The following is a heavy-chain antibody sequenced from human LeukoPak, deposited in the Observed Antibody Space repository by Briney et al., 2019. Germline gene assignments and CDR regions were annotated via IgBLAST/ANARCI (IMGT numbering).Heavy chain of an antibody. CDR3: ARGVYWQQEHYGMDV. Sequence: GGSLRLSCAASGFTFSSYSMNWVRQAPGKGLEWVSSISSSSSYIYYADSVKGRFTISRDNAKNSLYLQMNSLRAEDTAVYYCARGVYWQQEHYGMDVWGQGTTVTVSS. V-gene: IGHV3-21*01. CDR2: ISSSSSYI. J-gene: IGHJ6*02. D-gene: IGHD6-13*01. CDR1: GFTFSSYS.